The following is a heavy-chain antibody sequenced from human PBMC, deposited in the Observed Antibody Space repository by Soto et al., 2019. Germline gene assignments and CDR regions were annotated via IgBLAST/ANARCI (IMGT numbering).Heavy chain of an antibody. CDR2: INAANGDT. Sequence: ASGRVSCKASGYTFTSYGIHWVRQAPGQRLEWMGWINAANGDTKYSPKFQGRVTITRDTSASTAYMELSSLRSEDTAVYYCVRRHVSATGIDWFDPWGQGTLVTVSS. CDR3: VRRHVSATGIDWFDP. CDR1: GYTFTSYG. V-gene: IGHV1-3*01. D-gene: IGHD6-13*01. J-gene: IGHJ5*02.